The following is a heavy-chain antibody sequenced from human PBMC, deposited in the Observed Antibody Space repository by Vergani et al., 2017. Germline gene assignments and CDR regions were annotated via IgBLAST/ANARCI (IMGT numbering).Heavy chain of an antibody. CDR2: IYYSGST. Sequence: QVQLQESGPGLVKPSETLSLTCTVSGGSISSYYWSWIRQPPGKGLEWIGYIYYSGSTNYNPSLKSRVTISVDTSKNQFSLKLSSVTAADTAVYYCARHRTGDLPNSPNYYYYYYGMDVWGQGTTVTVSS. V-gene: IGHV4-59*08. CDR1: GGSISSYY. D-gene: IGHD7-27*01. J-gene: IGHJ6*02. CDR3: ARHRTGDLPNSPNYYYYYYGMDV.